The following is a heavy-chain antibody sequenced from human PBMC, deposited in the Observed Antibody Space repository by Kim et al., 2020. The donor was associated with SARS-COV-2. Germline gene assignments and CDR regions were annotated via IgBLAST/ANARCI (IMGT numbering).Heavy chain of an antibody. V-gene: IGHV4-34*01. D-gene: IGHD3-10*01. CDR2: INHSGST. CDR3: ASAGGLLWFGERHYYYYGMDV. J-gene: IGHJ6*02. CDR1: GGSFSGYY. Sequence: SETLSLTCAVYGGSFSGYYWSWIRQPPGKGLEWIGEINHSGSTNYNPSLNSRVTISVDTSKNQFSLKLSSVTAADTAVYYCASAGGLLWFGERHYYYYGMDVWGQGTTVTVSS.